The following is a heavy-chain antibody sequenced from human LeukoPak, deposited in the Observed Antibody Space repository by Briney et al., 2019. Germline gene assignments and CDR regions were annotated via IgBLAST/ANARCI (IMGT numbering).Heavy chain of an antibody. Sequence: GGSLRLSCAASGFTFSTFAMIWVRQPPGKGLEWVSSIFPSGGEIHYADSVRGRFTISRDNSKSTLSLQMNSLRAEDTAVYYCARVRSTMVRGVIIGPYYYYYYMDVWGKGTTVTVSS. CDR3: ARVRSTMVRGVIIGPYYYYYYMDV. CDR1: GFTFSTFA. D-gene: IGHD3-10*01. J-gene: IGHJ6*03. CDR2: IFPSGGEI. V-gene: IGHV3-23*01.